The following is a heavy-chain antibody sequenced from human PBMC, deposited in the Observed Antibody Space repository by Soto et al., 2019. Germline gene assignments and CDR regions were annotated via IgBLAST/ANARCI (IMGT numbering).Heavy chain of an antibody. J-gene: IGHJ4*02. Sequence: QVQMQESGPGLVKPSQTLSLTCNVSGGSLSSGSYYWSWIRQRPRKGLEWIGYLYYSGNTYYNPSLKSRITISLDPSENQFSLKLSSVSAADTAVYYCARLGTGAFDSWGQGTLVTVSS. V-gene: IGHV4-31*03. CDR3: ARLGTGAFDS. D-gene: IGHD3-16*01. CDR2: LYYSGNT. CDR1: GGSLSSGSYY.